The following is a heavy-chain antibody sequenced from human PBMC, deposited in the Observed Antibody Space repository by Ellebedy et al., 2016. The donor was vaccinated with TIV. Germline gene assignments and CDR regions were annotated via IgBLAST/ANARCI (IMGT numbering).Heavy chain of an antibody. Sequence: MPSETLSLTCAVYGGSFSGYYWSWIRQPPGKGLEWIGSIYYSGSTNYNPSLKSRVTISVDTSKNQFSLKLSSVTAADTAVYYCASSPIVGATFTYWGQGTLVTVSS. CDR1: GGSFSGYY. CDR2: IYYSGST. CDR3: ASSPIVGATFTY. D-gene: IGHD1-26*01. J-gene: IGHJ4*02. V-gene: IGHV4-34*01.